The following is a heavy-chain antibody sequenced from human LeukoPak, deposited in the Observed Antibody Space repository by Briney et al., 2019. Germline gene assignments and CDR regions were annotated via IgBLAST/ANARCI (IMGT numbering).Heavy chain of an antibody. V-gene: IGHV3-21*01. CDR1: GFTFSTYA. D-gene: IGHD1-26*01. CDR3: ARESGGDLGEAFDI. Sequence: SGGSLRLSCAASGFTFSTYAMNWVRQAPGEGLKWVSSIGGSSTSLYYADSLKGRFTISRDNAKNSLYLQLNSLRAEDTAVYYCARESGGDLGEAFDIWGQGTMVTVSS. J-gene: IGHJ3*02. CDR2: IGGSSTSL.